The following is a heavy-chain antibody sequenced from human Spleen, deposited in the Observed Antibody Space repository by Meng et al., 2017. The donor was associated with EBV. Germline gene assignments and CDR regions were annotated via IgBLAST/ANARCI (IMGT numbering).Heavy chain of an antibody. D-gene: IGHD3-3*01. V-gene: IGHV1-18*01. J-gene: IGHJ4*02. CDR2: ISAYNGNT. CDR1: GYTFSSYG. Sequence: QVQLVQSGAEVKKPGDSVKVSCKASGYTFSSYGISWVRQAPGQGLEWMGWISAYNGNTNYAQRVQGRVTMTTDTSTSTAYMELRSLRSDDTAVYYCARVNIITVFGVVISLYYFDYWGQGTLVTVSS. CDR3: ARVNIITVFGVVISLYYFDY.